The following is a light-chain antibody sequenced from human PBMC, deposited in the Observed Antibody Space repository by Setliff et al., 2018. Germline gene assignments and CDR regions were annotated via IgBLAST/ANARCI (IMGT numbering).Light chain of an antibody. CDR3: SSYGRNRSYVYVL. V-gene: IGLV2-23*02. Sequence: ALAQPASVSGSPGQSITISCTGANSDIGTYNLVSWYQQYPGRAPNLMIYEVTRRPSGVSDRFSASKSGNTASLTISGLQAEDEADYYCSSYGRNRSYVYVLFGGGTKVTVL. CDR1: NSDIGTYNL. CDR2: EVT. J-gene: IGLJ2*01.